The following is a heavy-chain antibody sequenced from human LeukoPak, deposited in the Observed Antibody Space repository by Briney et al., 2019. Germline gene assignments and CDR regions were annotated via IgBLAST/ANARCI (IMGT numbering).Heavy chain of an antibody. CDR2: IKQDGSEK. V-gene: IGHV3-7*01. CDR1: RFTFSSYW. J-gene: IGHJ4*02. Sequence: GGSLRLSCAASRFTFSSYWMSWVRQAPGKELEWVANIKQDGSEKYYVDSVKGRFTISRDNAKNSLYLQMNSLRAEDTAVYYCTTDGGYCSSTSCYRGDYFDFWGQGTLVTVSS. D-gene: IGHD2-2*02. CDR3: TTDGGYCSSTSCYRGDYFDF.